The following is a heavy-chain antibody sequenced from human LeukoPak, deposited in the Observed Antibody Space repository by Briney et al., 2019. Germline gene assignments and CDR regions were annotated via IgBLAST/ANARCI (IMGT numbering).Heavy chain of an antibody. Sequence: SETLSLTCAVSGGSISSGGYSWSWTRQPPGKGLEWIGYIYHSGSTYYNPSLKSRVTISVDRSKNQFSLKLSSVTAADTAVYYCAKKSSIAAPFDPWGQGTLVTVSS. CDR1: GGSISSGGYS. V-gene: IGHV4-30-2*01. D-gene: IGHD6-6*01. J-gene: IGHJ5*02. CDR3: AKKSSIAAPFDP. CDR2: IYHSGST.